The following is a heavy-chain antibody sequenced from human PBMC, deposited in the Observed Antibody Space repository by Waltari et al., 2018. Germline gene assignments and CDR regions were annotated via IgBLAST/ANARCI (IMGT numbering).Heavy chain of an antibody. Sequence: QVQLVESGGGVVQPGRSLRLSCAASGFTFSSYGIHWVRQAPGKGLEWVSVIWYDGSNKYYADSVKGRFTISRDNSKNTLYLQMNSLRAEDTAVYYCAKDGLQYGSGEYYFDYWGQGTLVTVSS. CDR3: AKDGLQYGSGEYYFDY. CDR2: IWYDGSNK. D-gene: IGHD3-10*01. CDR1: GFTFSSYG. J-gene: IGHJ4*02. V-gene: IGHV3-33*06.